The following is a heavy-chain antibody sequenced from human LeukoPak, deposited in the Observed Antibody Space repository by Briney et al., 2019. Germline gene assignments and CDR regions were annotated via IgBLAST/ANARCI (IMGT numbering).Heavy chain of an antibody. J-gene: IGHJ6*03. CDR3: ASTHLHCSSTSCYHHYYYYYMDV. Sequence: SETLSLTCTVSGGSISSHYWSWIRQPPGKGLEWIGYIYYSGSTDYNPSLKSRVTISVDTSKNQFSLKLSSVTAADTAAYYCASTHLHCSSTSCYHHYYYYYMDVWGKGTTVTVSS. V-gene: IGHV4-59*11. D-gene: IGHD2-2*01. CDR2: IYYSGST. CDR1: GGSISSHY.